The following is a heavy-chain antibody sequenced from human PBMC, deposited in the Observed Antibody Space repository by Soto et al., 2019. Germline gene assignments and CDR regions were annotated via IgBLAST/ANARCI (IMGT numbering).Heavy chain of an antibody. CDR3: EKIVRSGYYYYMDV. J-gene: IGHJ6*03. Sequence: PSETLSLTCTVSGVSISSYYVSWIRQPPGKGLEWIRYIYYSGSTNYNPSLKIRVTISVDTYKSQFYLKLRCVKEEDTAVYYCEKIVRSGYYYYMDVWGKGNTVTVYS. D-gene: IGHD2-15*01. V-gene: IGHV4-59*01. CDR2: IYYSGST. CDR1: GVSISSYY.